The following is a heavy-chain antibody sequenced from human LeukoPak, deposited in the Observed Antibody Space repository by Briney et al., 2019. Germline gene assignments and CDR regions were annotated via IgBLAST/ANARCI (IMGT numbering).Heavy chain of an antibody. CDR2: IRSKAYGGTT. CDR1: GFTFGDYA. V-gene: IGHV3-49*04. Sequence: GGSLRLSCTASGFTFGDYAMSWDRQAPGKGLEWVGFIRSKAYGGTTEYAASVKGRFTISRDDSKSIAYLQMNSLKTEDTAVYYCTRVIVGAFSPYDPWGQGTLVTVSS. CDR3: TRVIVGAFSPYDP. D-gene: IGHD1-26*01. J-gene: IGHJ5*02.